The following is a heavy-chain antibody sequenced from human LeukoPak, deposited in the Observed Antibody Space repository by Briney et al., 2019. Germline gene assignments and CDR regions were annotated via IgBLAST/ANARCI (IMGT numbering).Heavy chain of an antibody. V-gene: IGHV3-23*01. CDR2: ISGSGGST. CDR1: DFTFSTYA. J-gene: IGHJ4*02. D-gene: IGHD5-12*01. Sequence: GGSLRLSCAASDFTFSTYAMSWVRQAPGKGLEWVSAISGSGGSTYYADSVKGRFTISRDNSKNTLYLQMNSLRAEDTAVYYCARGPSGYHNTGGQGTLVTVSS. CDR3: ARGPSGYHNT.